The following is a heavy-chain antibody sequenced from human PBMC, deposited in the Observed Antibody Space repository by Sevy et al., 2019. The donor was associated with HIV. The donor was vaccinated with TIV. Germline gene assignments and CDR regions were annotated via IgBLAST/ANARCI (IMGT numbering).Heavy chain of an antibody. CDR1: GFTFSTYS. D-gene: IGHD6-19*01. V-gene: IGHV3-21*01. J-gene: IGHJ6*02. CDR3: ARLGSSGWAGMDV. Sequence: GGSLRLSCVASGFTFSTYSMNWVRQAPGKGLEWVSSISGISTYIYYSDSVRGRFTISTDNAKNSLYLQMNSLSAEDTALYYCARLGSSGWAGMDVWGQGTTVTVSS. CDR2: ISGISTYI.